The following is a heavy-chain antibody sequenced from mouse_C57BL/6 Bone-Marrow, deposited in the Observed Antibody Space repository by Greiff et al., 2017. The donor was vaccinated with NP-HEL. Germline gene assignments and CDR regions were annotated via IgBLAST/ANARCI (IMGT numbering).Heavy chain of an antibody. D-gene: IGHD4-1*01. CDR1: GFSLTSYG. J-gene: IGHJ4*01. V-gene: IGHV2-5*01. CDR3: AKRGIGNYYAMDY. Sequence: VKLVESGPGLVQPSQSLSITCTVSGFSLTSYGVHWVRQSPGKGLEWLGVIWRGGSTDYNAAFMSRLSITKDNSKSQVFFKMNSLQADDTAIYYCAKRGIGNYYAMDYWGQGTSVTVSS. CDR2: IWRGGST.